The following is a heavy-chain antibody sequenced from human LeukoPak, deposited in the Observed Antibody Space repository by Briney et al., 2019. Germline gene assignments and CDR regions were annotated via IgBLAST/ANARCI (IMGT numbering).Heavy chain of an antibody. D-gene: IGHD2-21*02. V-gene: IGHV4-34*01. CDR3: ARRTSVTWFDP. CDR1: GGSFSDYY. Sequence: SETLSLTCVVYGGSFSDYYWSWIRRPPDKGLEWIGEINHSGSTNYNPSLKSRVTVSVDTSKNQFSLKMTSVTAADTAVYYCARRTSVTWFDPWGQGTLVTVSS. J-gene: IGHJ5*02. CDR2: INHSGST.